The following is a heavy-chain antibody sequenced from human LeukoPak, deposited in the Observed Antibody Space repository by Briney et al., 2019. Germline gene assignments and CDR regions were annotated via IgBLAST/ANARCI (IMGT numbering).Heavy chain of an antibody. Sequence: PGGSLRLSCAASGFTFSSYAMHWVRQAPGKGLEWVAVISYDGSNKYYADSVKGRFTISRDNSKNTLYLQMNSLRAEDTAVYYCARESPPTGMGDYWGQGTLVTVSP. D-gene: IGHD3-9*01. CDR1: GFTFSSYA. CDR2: ISYDGSNK. CDR3: ARESPPTGMGDY. J-gene: IGHJ4*02. V-gene: IGHV3-30-3*01.